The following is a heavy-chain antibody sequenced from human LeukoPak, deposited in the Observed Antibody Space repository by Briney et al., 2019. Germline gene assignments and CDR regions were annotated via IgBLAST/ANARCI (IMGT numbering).Heavy chain of an antibody. V-gene: IGHV3-23*01. J-gene: IGHJ4*02. Sequence: GGSLRLSCAASGFTTSSYAMSLVRQAAGKGLQGGSASSGSGGSTYYADSEKGRFTISRDNSKKTLYLQMNSLSAEDTAVYYCAKSRYFDWLQTYYFDYWGQGTLVTVSS. CDR3: AKSRYFDWLQTYYFDY. CDR1: GFTTSSYA. CDR2: SSGSGGST. D-gene: IGHD3-9*01.